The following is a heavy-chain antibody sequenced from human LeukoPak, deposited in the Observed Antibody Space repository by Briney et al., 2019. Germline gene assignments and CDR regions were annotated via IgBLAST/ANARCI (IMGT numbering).Heavy chain of an antibody. CDR1: GGTFSSYA. D-gene: IGHD3-22*01. CDR3: ATGKDRSGYYYSLDY. V-gene: IGHV1-69*04. Sequence: SVKVSCKASGGTFSSYAISWVRQAPGQGLEWMGRIIPILGIANYAQKFQGRVTITADKSTSTAYMELSSLTSEDTSVYYCATGKDRSGYYYSLDYWGQGTLVAVSS. CDR2: IIPILGIA. J-gene: IGHJ4*02.